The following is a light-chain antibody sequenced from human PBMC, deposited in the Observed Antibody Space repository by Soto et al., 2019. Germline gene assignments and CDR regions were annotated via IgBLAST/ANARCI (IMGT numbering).Light chain of an antibody. Sequence: DIQMTQSPSSLSASVGDRVTITCRASQSISSYLNWYQQKPGKAPKLLIYAASSLQSGVPSRFSGSVSGTDFTLTISSLQPEDFATYYCHQSYSTPIFTSGPGTKVDIK. V-gene: IGKV1-39*01. CDR3: HQSYSTPIFT. CDR2: AAS. J-gene: IGKJ3*01. CDR1: QSISSY.